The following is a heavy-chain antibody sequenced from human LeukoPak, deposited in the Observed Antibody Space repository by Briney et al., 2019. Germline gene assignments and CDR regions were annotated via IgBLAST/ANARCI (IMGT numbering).Heavy chain of an antibody. CDR2: INSDGSST. V-gene: IGHV3-74*01. CDR1: GFTFSSYW. J-gene: IGHJ4*02. Sequence: GGSMRLSCAASGFTFSSYWMHWVRQAPGKGLVWVSRINSDGSSTSYADSVKGRFTISRDNAKNTLYLQMNSLRAEDTAVYYCARDQGYSHPVDYWGQGTLVTVSS. CDR3: ARDQGYSHPVDY. D-gene: IGHD5-18*01.